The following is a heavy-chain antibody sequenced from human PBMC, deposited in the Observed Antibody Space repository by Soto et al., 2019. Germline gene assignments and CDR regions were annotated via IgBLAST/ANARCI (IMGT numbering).Heavy chain of an antibody. CDR3: ARGLRYCSSTSCLPDAFDI. V-gene: IGHV4-31*03. CDR2: IYYSGST. CDR1: GGSISSGGYY. J-gene: IGHJ3*02. Sequence: SETLSLTCTVSGGSISSGGYYWSWIRKHPGKGLEWIGYIYYSGSTYYNPSLKSRVTISVDTSKNQFSLKLSSVTAADTAVYYCARGLRYCSSTSCLPDAFDIWGQGTMVTVSS. D-gene: IGHD2-2*01.